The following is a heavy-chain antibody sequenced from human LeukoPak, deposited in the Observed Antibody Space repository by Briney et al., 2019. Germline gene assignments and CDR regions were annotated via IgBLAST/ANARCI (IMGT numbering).Heavy chain of an antibody. Sequence: ASVKVSCKASGYTFTSYGISWVRQAPGQGLEWMGWISAYNGNTNYAQKLQGRVTMTTDTSTSTAYMELRSLRSDDTAVYYCARDQVWFGELLPYYYYYMDVWGKGTTVTISS. J-gene: IGHJ6*03. V-gene: IGHV1-18*01. CDR2: ISAYNGNT. D-gene: IGHD3-10*01. CDR1: GYTFTSYG. CDR3: ARDQVWFGELLPYYYYYMDV.